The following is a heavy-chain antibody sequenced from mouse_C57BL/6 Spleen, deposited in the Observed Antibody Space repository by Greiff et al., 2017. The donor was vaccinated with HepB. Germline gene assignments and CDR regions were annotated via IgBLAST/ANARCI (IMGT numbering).Heavy chain of an antibody. CDR2: INPGSGGT. V-gene: IGHV1-54*01. D-gene: IGHD3-1*01. CDR3: ARSGSSSSFAY. CDR1: GYAFTNYL. J-gene: IGHJ3*01. Sequence: QVQLKESGAELVRPGTSVKVSCKASGYAFTNYLIEWVKQRPGQGLEWIGVINPGSGGTNYNEKFKGKATLTADKSSSTAYMQLSSLTSEDSAVYFCARSGSSSSFAYWGQGTLVTVSA.